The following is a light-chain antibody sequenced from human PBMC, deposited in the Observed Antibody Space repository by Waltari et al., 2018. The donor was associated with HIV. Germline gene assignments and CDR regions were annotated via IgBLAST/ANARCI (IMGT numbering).Light chain of an antibody. J-gene: IGLJ2*01. V-gene: IGLV2-23*02. CDR3: CSYAGSSTFVV. CDR1: SSDVWRYYL. CDR2: EVS. Sequence: QSDLTQPASVSGSPGQSITIPCTGTSSDVWRYYLVSWSQQHPGKAPILMSYEVSKRPSVAANRFSGSKAINTASLTISGLQADDEADYYCCSYAGSSTFVVFGGGTKLTVL.